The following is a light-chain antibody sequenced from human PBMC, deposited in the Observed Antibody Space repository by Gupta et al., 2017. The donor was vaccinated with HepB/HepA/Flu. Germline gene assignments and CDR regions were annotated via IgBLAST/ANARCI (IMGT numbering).Light chain of an antibody. Sequence: QSALTQPASVSGSPGQSFTISCSGTSSDVGAYDHASWYQHHPAKAPNLMVYDVNKRPAGVSGRFSASKSGNTASLSISVHEEEDAADYFYYSDTTRSTVVFGGGTKLTVL. J-gene: IGLJ2*01. CDR1: SSDVGAYDH. V-gene: IGLV2-14*03. CDR3: YSDTTRSTVV. CDR2: DVN.